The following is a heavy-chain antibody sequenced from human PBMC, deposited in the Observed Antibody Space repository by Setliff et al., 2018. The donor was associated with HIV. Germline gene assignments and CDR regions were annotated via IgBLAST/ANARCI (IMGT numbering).Heavy chain of an antibody. CDR1: GFTFSASW. Sequence: GGSLRLSCAASGFTFSASWMSWVRQAPGKGLEWVANINEDGSNKYYVDSVKGRFIISRDNAKNSLYLQMNSLRAEDTAVYYCARVRITGTGDYYYYMDVWGKGTTVTVSS. CDR3: ARVRITGTGDYYYYMDV. D-gene: IGHD1-7*01. V-gene: IGHV3-7*03. J-gene: IGHJ6*03. CDR2: INEDGSNK.